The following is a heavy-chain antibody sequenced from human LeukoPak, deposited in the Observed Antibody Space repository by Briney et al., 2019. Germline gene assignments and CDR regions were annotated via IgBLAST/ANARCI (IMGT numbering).Heavy chain of an antibody. D-gene: IGHD1-1*01. CDR3: SKDLTTRSIGYFDY. V-gene: IGHV3-23*01. J-gene: IGHJ4*02. CDR2: ISGSGGEV. Sequence: GGSLRLSYAASGFTFSIYAMNWVRQAPGEGPEWVSSISGSGGEVRYADSVKGRFTISRDNSQNTFYLRMNSLRVEDTAIYYCSKDLTTRSIGYFDYWGQGTLVTVSS. CDR1: GFTFSIYA.